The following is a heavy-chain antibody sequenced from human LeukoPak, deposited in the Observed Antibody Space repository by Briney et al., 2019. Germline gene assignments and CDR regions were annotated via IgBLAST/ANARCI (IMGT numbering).Heavy chain of an antibody. Sequence: GGSLRLSCAASGFTFSNAWMNWVRQAPGKGLEWVGRIKSKTDGGTTDYAAPVKGRFTISRDDSENTLYLQMNSLKTEDTAVYYCTTRYDYVWGSYFDYWGQGTLVTVSS. D-gene: IGHD3-16*01. J-gene: IGHJ4*02. CDR3: TTRYDYVWGSYFDY. V-gene: IGHV3-15*07. CDR2: IKSKTDGGTT. CDR1: GFTFSNAW.